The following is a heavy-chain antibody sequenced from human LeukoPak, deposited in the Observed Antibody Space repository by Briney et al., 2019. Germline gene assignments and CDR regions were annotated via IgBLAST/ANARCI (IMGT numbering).Heavy chain of an antibody. CDR1: GYTFTGYY. D-gene: IGHD5-18*01. CDR2: INPNSGGT. CDR3: ARGKGEGYSYGRYYFDY. V-gene: IGHV1-2*02. Sequence: ASVKVSCKASGYTFTGYYMHWVRQAPGQGLEWMGWINPNSGGTNYAQKVQGRVTMTRDTSISTAYMELSRLRSDDTAVYYCARGKGEGYSYGRYYFDYWGQGTLVTVSS. J-gene: IGHJ4*02.